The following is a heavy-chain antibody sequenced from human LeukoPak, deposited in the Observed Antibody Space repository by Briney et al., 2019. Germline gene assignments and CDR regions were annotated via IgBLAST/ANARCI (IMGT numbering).Heavy chain of an antibody. CDR2: IRHDGSET. CDR3: ARVGSAHYYYYYGMDV. V-gene: IGHV3-7*01. Sequence: GGSLRLSCAASGFPFSSYWMSWVRQAPGKGLEWVANIRHDGSETYYVDSLRGRFTFSRDNSKNTLYLQMNSLRAEDTAVYYCARVGSAHYYYYYGMDVWGQGTTVTVSS. J-gene: IGHJ6*02. CDR1: GFPFSSYW.